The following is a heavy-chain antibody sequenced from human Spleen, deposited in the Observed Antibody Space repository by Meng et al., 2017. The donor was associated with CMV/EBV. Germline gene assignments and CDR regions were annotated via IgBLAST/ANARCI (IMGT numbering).Heavy chain of an antibody. V-gene: IGHV3-74*01. CDR2: INSDGSRT. Sequence: CAASGFTFSSYWMRWVRQAPGKGLVWVARINSDGSRTSYADSVKGRFTISRDNAKNTLYLQMNSLRAEDTAVYYCARDRFGELAFDYWGQGTLVTVSS. J-gene: IGHJ4*02. D-gene: IGHD3-10*01. CDR3: ARDRFGELAFDY. CDR1: GFTFSSYW.